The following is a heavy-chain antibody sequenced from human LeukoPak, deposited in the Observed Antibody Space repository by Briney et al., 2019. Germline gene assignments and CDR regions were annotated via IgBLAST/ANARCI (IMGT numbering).Heavy chain of an antibody. Sequence: GGSLRPSCAASGFTLSNYWIHWVRQAPGKGLVWVAYINSDGSRTSYADSVKGRFTISRDNAKNTVHLLMNSLRVEDTAVYYCARPGPYSSGWYQDFDYWGQGTLVTVSS. D-gene: IGHD6-19*01. CDR3: ARPGPYSSGWYQDFDY. J-gene: IGHJ4*02. V-gene: IGHV3-74*01. CDR2: INSDGSRT. CDR1: GFTLSNYW.